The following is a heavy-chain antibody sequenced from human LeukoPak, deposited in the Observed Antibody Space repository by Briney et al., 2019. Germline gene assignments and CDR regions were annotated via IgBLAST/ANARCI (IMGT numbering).Heavy chain of an antibody. CDR1: GLTFGDYA. Sequence: HTGRSLRLSCAASGLTFGDYAMHWVRQAPGKGLEWVSGISWNSDSIGYADSVKGRFTISRDNAKNSLYLQMNSLRAEDTAVYYCGVLGGSGSENDDAFDIWGQGTMVTVSS. J-gene: IGHJ3*02. D-gene: IGHD3-10*01. V-gene: IGHV3-9*01. CDR3: GVLGGSGSENDDAFDI. CDR2: ISWNSDSI.